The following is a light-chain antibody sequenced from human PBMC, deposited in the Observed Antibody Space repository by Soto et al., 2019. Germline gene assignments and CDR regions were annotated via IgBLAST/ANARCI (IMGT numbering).Light chain of an antibody. V-gene: IGKV1-39*01. CDR3: QQSYSTPRT. J-gene: IGKJ1*01. CDR1: QSMSSY. CDR2: ASS. Sequence: DIQMTQSPSSLSASVGDRVTITCRASQSMSSYLNWYQQKPRKAPKLLIYASSSLQSGVPSRFSGSGSGTDFTLTISSLQPEDFATYYCQQSYSTPRTFGQGTKVEIK.